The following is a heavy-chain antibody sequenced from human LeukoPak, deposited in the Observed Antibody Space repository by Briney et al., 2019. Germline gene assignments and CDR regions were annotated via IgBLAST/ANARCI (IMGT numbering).Heavy chain of an antibody. Sequence: ASVKVSCKASGYTLTSYYMHWVRQAPGQGLEWMGIINPSGGSTSYAQKFQGRVTMTRDTSTSTVYMELSRLRSEDTAVYYCARDPSSGGIAARFDYWGQGTLVTVSS. D-gene: IGHD6-6*01. CDR3: ARDPSSGGIAARFDY. J-gene: IGHJ4*02. CDR1: GYTLTSYY. V-gene: IGHV1-46*01. CDR2: INPSGGST.